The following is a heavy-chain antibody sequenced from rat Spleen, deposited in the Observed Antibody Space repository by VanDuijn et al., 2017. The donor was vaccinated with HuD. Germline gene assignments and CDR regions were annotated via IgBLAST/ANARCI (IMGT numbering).Heavy chain of an antibody. Sequence: QVQLQQSGAELAKPGSSVKISCKASGYTFTSYDISWIKQRPGQALEWIGAINPGSGGTGYKEKFKGKATLTVGKSSSTAFMQLSSLTPEDTAVYYCARGDTYYGYYFDYWGQGVMVTVSS. CDR3: ARGDTYYGYYFDY. CDR2: INPGSGGT. V-gene: IGHV1-60*01. D-gene: IGHD1-9*01. CDR1: GYTFTSYD. J-gene: IGHJ2*01.